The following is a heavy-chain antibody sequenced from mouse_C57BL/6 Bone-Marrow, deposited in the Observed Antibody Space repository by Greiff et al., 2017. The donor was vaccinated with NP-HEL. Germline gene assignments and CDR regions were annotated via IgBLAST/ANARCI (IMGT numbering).Heavy chain of an antibody. J-gene: IGHJ2*01. CDR1: GYTFTDYY. Sequence: EVQLQQSGPELVKPGASVKISCKASGYTFTDYYMNWVKQSHGKSLEWIGDINPNNGGTSYNQKFKGKATLTVDKSSSTAYMELRSLTSKDSAVYYCARRITTVVAASEDYWGQGTTLTVSS. V-gene: IGHV1-26*01. D-gene: IGHD1-1*01. CDR2: INPNNGGT. CDR3: ARRITTVVAASEDY.